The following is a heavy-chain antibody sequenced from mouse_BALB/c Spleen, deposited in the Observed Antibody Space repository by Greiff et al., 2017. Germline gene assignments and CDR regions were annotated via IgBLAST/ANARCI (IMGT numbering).Heavy chain of an antibody. D-gene: IGHD1-1*01. CDR3: ARPHYYGSSSFAY. V-gene: IGHV1S137*01. J-gene: IGHJ3*01. Sequence: SGAELVRPGVSVKISCKGSGYTFTDYAMHWVKQSHAKSLEWIGVISTYYGDASYNQKFKGKATMTVDKSSSTAYMELARLTSEDSAIYYCARPHYYGSSSFAYWGQGTLVTVSA. CDR1: GYTFTDYA. CDR2: ISTYYGDA.